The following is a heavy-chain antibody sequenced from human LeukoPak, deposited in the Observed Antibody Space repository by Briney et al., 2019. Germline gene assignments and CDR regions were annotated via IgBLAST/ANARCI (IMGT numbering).Heavy chain of an antibody. V-gene: IGHV3-30*03. CDR2: ISYDGSNT. CDR3: ARDPGSSSWFDY. Sequence: GESLRLSCAASGFTFRSYGIHWVRQAPGKGLEWVAVISYDGSNTYYADSVKGRFTISRDNSKNTLYLQMNSLRAEDTAVYYCARDPGSSSWFDYWGQGTLVTVSS. CDR1: GFTFRSYG. J-gene: IGHJ4*02. D-gene: IGHD6-13*01.